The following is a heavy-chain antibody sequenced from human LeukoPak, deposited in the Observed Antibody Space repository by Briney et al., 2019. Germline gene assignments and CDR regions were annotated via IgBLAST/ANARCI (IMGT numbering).Heavy chain of an antibody. D-gene: IGHD3-10*01. J-gene: IGHJ4*02. CDR2: ISYDGSNK. Sequence: GRTPSLSSAPSAFTFSSYHIPRVRQVPAKALLNLLLISYDGSNKYYAEAVKGRFTISRDNSKNTLYLQMNSLRAEDTAVYYCASHGFGEPYNYFDYWGQGTLVTVSS. CDR1: AFTFSSYH. V-gene: IGHV3-30*03. CDR3: ASHGFGEPYNYFDY.